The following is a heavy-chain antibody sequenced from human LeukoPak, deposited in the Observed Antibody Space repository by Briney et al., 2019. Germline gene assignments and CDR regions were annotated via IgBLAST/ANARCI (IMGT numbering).Heavy chain of an antibody. CDR3: AKAGYCSGGSCYPRGYYFDY. V-gene: IGHV3-23*01. CDR1: GFTFSSYA. J-gene: IGHJ4*02. Sequence: SGGSLRLSCAASGFTFSSYAMSWVRQAPGKGLEWVSAISGSGGSTYYADSVKGRFTISRDNSKNTLYLQMNSLRAEDTAVYYCAKAGYCSGGSCYPRGYYFDYWGQGTLVTVSS. CDR2: ISGSGGST. D-gene: IGHD2-15*01.